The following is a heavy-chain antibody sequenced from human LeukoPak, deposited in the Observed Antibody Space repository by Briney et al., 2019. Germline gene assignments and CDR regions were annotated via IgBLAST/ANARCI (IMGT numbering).Heavy chain of an antibody. V-gene: IGHV4-34*01. D-gene: IGHD5-18*01. CDR1: GGSFSGYY. CDR2: INHSGST. J-gene: IGHJ4*02. CDR3: AGVIQLWSKRVFDY. Sequence: SETLSLTCAVYGGSFSGYYWSWIRQPPGKGLEWIGEINHSGSTNYNPSLKSRVTISVDTSKNQFSLKVSSVTAADTAVYYCAGVIQLWSKRVFDYWGQGTLVTVSS.